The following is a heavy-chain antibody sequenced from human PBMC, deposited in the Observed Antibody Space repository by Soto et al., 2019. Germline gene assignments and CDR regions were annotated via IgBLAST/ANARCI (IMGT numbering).Heavy chain of an antibody. J-gene: IGHJ6*02. V-gene: IGHV1-18*04. CDR3: AREARAYGDYVRSFHDV. D-gene: IGHD4-17*01. CDR2: IIAYNGNT. Sequence: ASVKVSFGASGYGFAGDHMHWVRKAPGQGLEWMGCIIAYNGNTSCAQKLQGRVTRTTDTSTSTAYMELRSLRSDDTAVHYCAREARAYGDYVRSFHDVWGQGTTVTVSS. CDR1: GYGFAGDH.